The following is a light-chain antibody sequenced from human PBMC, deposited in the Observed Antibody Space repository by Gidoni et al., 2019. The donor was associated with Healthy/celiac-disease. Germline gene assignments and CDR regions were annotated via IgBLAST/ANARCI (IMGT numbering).Light chain of an antibody. CDR3: QQRSNWPS. CDR2: DAS. J-gene: IGKJ5*01. V-gene: IGKV3-11*01. CDR1: QSVSSY. Sequence: ELVLTQSPATLSLSPGERATLSCRASQSVSSYLAWYQQKPGQAHRLLIYDASNRATGIPARFSGSGSGTDFTLTISSLEPEDFAVYYCQQRSNWPSFGQXTRLEIK.